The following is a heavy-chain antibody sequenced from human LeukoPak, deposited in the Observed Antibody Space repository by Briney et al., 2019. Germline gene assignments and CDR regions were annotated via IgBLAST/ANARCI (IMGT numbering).Heavy chain of an antibody. J-gene: IGHJ6*03. V-gene: IGHV3-74*01. CDR2: INSDGSST. Sequence: GGSLRLSCAASGFTFGSYWMHWVRQAPGKGLAWVSRINSDGSSTSYADSVKGRFTISRDNAKNTLYLQMNSLRAEDTAVYYCAKDVGNYYYYYMDVWGKGTTVTISS. CDR1: GFTFGSYW. CDR3: AKDVGNYYYYYMDV.